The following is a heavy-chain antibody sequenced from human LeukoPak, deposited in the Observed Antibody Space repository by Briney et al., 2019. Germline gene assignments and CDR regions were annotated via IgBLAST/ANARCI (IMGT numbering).Heavy chain of an antibody. D-gene: IGHD3-10*01. CDR3: ARGRSPYGSGSYDHWFDP. V-gene: IGHV4-30-4*01. J-gene: IGHJ5*02. CDR2: IYYSGST. CDR1: GGSISSGDYY. Sequence: PSETLSLTCTVSGGSISSGDYYWSWIRQPPGKGLEWIGYIYYSGSTYYNPSLKSRVTKSVDTSKNQFSLKLSSVTAADTAVYYCARGRSPYGSGSYDHWFDPWGQGTLVTVSS.